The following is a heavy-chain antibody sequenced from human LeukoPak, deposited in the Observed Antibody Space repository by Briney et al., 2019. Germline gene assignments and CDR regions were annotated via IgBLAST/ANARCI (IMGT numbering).Heavy chain of an antibody. V-gene: IGHV3-21*01. J-gene: IGHJ4*02. D-gene: IGHD1-26*01. CDR1: AFTFSSFT. Sequence: GGSLRLSCAASAFTFSSFTMNWVRQAPGKGLEWVSSISGDSSYIYYADSVKGRFTISRDNAKNSLYLQMNSLRAEDTAVYYCSRGGGSYDYWGQGTLVTVSS. CDR3: SRGGGSYDY. CDR2: ISGDSSYI.